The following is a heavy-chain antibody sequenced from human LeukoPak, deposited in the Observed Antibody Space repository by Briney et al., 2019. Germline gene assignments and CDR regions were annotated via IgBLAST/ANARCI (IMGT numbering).Heavy chain of an antibody. J-gene: IGHJ4*02. CDR2: ITSSSSYI. V-gene: IGHV3-21*01. Sequence: GGSLRLSCAASGFTFSSYTMNWVRQASGKGLEWVSSITSSSSYIYYADSMKGRFAISRDNAKNSLFLQMNSLRAEDTAVYYCARVTGGYVDYWGQGTLVTVSS. D-gene: IGHD2-21*02. CDR3: ARVTGGYVDY. CDR1: GFTFSSYT.